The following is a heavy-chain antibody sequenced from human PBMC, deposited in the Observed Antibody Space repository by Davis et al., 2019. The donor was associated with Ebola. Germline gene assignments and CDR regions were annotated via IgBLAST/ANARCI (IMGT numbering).Heavy chain of an antibody. CDR1: GNSFTSHW. V-gene: IGHV5-51*01. J-gene: IGHJ3*02. Sequence: PGGSLRLSCKDSGNSFTSHWIGWVRQMPGKGLEWMGIIYTGDSDTRYSPSFQGQVTISADKSTTTAFLQWSSLKASDTAMYYCASLRRTITGMDDAFDIWGQGTMVTVSS. CDR2: IYTGDSDT. D-gene: IGHD2-8*02. CDR3: ASLRRTITGMDDAFDI.